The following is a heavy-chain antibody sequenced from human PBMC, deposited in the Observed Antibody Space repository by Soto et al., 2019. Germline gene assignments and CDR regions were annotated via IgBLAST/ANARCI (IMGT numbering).Heavy chain of an antibody. CDR2: INNDGDYT. CDR3: LNSRPGKYFDY. D-gene: IGHD3-10*01. Sequence: GGSLRLSCSASGFTFSDYSMHWVRQTPEKGLEYVSGINNDGDYTQYTDSVKGRFTISRDNSKRTLYLQMTSLRPEDTAMYYCLNSRPGKYFDYWGQGTLVTVSS. V-gene: IGHV3-64D*06. CDR1: GFTFSDYS. J-gene: IGHJ4*02.